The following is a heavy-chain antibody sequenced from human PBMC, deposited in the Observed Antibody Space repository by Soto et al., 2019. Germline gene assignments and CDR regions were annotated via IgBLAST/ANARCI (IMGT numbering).Heavy chain of an antibody. J-gene: IGHJ6*02. CDR3: ARVDSSYCSGSSCPHYYYFYGMDV. V-gene: IGHV4-4*02. CDR1: GGSISSSNW. CDR2: IYHSGST. Sequence: PSETLSLTCAVSGGSISSSNWWSWVRQAPGKGLEWIGEIYHSGSTNYNPSLKSRVTISVDNSKNQFSLKLSSVTAADTAVYYCARVDSSYCSGSSCPHYYYFYGMDVWGQGTTVTVSS. D-gene: IGHD2-15*01.